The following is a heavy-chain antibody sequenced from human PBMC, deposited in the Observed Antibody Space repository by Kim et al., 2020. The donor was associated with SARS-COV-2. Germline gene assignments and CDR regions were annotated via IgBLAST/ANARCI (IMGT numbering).Heavy chain of an antibody. CDR2: IISSGGST. Sequence: GGSLRLSCAASGFTFGTYDMHWVRQAPGRGLEWVSGIISSGGSTYYADSAKGRFTISRDNFKNTVYLQLSSLRAEDTAVYYCAKYCISASCTGRYFALWGRGTPVTVSS. D-gene: IGHD2-15*01. J-gene: IGHJ2*01. CDR1: GFTFGTYD. CDR3: AKYCISASCTGRYFAL. V-gene: IGHV3-23*01.